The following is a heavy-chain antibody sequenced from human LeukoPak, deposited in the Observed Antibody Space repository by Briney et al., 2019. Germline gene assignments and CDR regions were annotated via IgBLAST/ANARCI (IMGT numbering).Heavy chain of an antibody. V-gene: IGHV3-48*02. J-gene: IGHJ5*02. D-gene: IGHD3-3*01. CDR2: ISSSSSTI. Sequence: GGSLRLSCAASGFTFSSYSMNWVRQAPGKGLEWVSYISSSSSTIYYADSVKGRFTISRDNAKNSLYLQMNSLRDEDTAVYYCARGGDFWSGYYSQGGNWSDPWGQGTLVTVSS. CDR1: GFTFSSYS. CDR3: ARGGDFWSGYYSQGGNWSDP.